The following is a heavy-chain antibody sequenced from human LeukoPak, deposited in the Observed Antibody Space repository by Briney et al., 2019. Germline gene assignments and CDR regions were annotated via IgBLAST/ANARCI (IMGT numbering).Heavy chain of an antibody. CDR1: GFTFDDYT. CDR3: ASFGDQNNY. Sequence: GGSLRLSCVVSGFTFDDYTMHWVRQTPGKRLEWISLITWHSVTTYYAESVRGRFTISRDNAKNSLYLQMNSLRAEDTAVYYCASFGDQNNYWGQGTLVTVSS. D-gene: IGHD2-21*02. CDR2: ITWHSVTT. J-gene: IGHJ4*02. V-gene: IGHV3-43*01.